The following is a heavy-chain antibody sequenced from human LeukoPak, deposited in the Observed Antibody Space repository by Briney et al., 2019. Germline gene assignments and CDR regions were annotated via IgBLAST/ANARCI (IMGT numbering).Heavy chain of an antibody. CDR3: GREDIVVVPAAYGVSFDY. V-gene: IGHV3-21*01. Sequence: PGGSLRLSCAASGFTFSSYSMNWVRQAPGKGLEWVSSISSSSSYIYYADSVKGRFTISRDNAKNSLYLQMNSLRGEDTAVYYCGREDIVVVPAAYGVSFDYWGQGTLVTVSS. CDR1: GFTFSSYS. J-gene: IGHJ4*02. D-gene: IGHD2-2*01. CDR2: ISSSSSYI.